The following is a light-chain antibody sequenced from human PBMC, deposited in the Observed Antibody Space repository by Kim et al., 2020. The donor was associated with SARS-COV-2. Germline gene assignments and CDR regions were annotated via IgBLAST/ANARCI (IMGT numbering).Light chain of an antibody. V-gene: IGKV3-15*01. J-gene: IGKJ2*01. CDR1: QSVRNN. CDR3: QQYDTLPS. Sequence: EIVMTQSPATLSVTQGERATLSCRASQSVRNNLACYQHIPGQAPRLLIHGASTGATGIPVSFSGSGSGTEFTLTISSLLSVDFTVYYCQQYDTLPSFGQGTKL. CDR2: GAS.